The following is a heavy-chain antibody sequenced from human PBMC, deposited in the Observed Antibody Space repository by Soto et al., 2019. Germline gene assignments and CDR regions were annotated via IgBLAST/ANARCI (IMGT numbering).Heavy chain of an antibody. CDR2: IIPIFGTA. J-gene: IGHJ4*02. D-gene: IGHD6-19*01. Sequence: SVKVSCKASGGTFSSYAISWVRQAPGQGLEWMGGIIPIFGTANYAQKFQGRVTITADESTSTAYMELSSLRSEDTAVYYCARLSKQWPAANPRLYHFDYWGQGTLVTVSS. V-gene: IGHV1-69*13. CDR3: ARLSKQWPAANPRLYHFDY. CDR1: GGTFSSYA.